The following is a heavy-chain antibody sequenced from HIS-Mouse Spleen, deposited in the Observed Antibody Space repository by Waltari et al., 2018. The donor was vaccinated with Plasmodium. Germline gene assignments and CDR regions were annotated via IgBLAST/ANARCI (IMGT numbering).Heavy chain of an antibody. V-gene: IGHV1-2*02. Sequence: QVQLVQSGAEVKKPGASVKVSCKASGSSFTGYYMPWVRTAPGQGLEWKGWINPNSGGTNYAQKFQGRVTMTRDTSISTAYMELSRLRSDDTAVYYCARVLGYKAAAGTFVEYFQHWGQGTLVTVSS. CDR2: INPNSGGT. J-gene: IGHJ1*01. D-gene: IGHD6-13*01. CDR3: ARVLGYKAAAGTFVEYFQH. CDR1: GSSFTGYY.